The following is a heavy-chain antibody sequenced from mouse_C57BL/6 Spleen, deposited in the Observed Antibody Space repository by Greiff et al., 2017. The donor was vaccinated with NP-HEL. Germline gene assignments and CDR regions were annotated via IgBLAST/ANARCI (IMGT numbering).Heavy chain of an antibody. CDR3: ARGEKLGTVPFDY. Sequence: VQLQQSGAELVKPGASVKMSCKASGYTFTSYWITWVKQRPGQGLEWIGDIYPGSGSTNYNEKFKSKATLTVDTSSSTAYMQLSSLTSEDSAVYYCARGEKLGTVPFDYWGQGTTLTVSS. CDR1: GYTFTSYW. D-gene: IGHD2-14*01. CDR2: IYPGSGST. J-gene: IGHJ2*01. V-gene: IGHV1-55*01.